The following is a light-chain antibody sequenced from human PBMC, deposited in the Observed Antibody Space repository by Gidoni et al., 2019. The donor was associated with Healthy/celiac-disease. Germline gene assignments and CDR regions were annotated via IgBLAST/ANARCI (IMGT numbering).Light chain of an antibody. V-gene: IGKV4-1*01. CDR2: WAS. J-gene: IGKJ2*01. CDR1: QSVLYSSNNKNY. CDR3: QQYYSTPQNT. Sequence: DIVMTQSPDSLAGSLGERATINCKASQSVLYSSNNKNYLAWYQQKPGQPPKLLIYWASTRESGVPDRFSGSGSGTDFTLTISSLQAEDVAVYYCQQYYSTPQNTFGQGTKLEIK.